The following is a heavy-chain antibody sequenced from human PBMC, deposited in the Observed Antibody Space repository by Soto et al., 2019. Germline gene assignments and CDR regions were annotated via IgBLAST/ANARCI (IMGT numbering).Heavy chain of an antibody. CDR2: IFYSGST. D-gene: IGHD5-18*01. V-gene: IGHV4-59*01. Sequence: SETLSLTCIVSGGTLSPNYWAWIRQPPGKGLEWVGHIFYSGSTNYNPALKSRVTISVDTSKSQFSLKLSSVTAADTAVYYCAKDSGYNYGYFRWFDPWGQGTLVTVSS. CDR1: GGTLSPNY. J-gene: IGHJ5*02. CDR3: AKDSGYNYGYFRWFDP.